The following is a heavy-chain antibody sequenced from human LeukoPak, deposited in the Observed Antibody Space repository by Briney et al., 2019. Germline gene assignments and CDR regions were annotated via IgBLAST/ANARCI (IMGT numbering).Heavy chain of an antibody. J-gene: IGHJ4*02. CDR3: AREVGYCSSTSCYEDY. D-gene: IGHD2-2*03. V-gene: IGHV4-31*03. Sequence: SETLSFTCTVSGGSISGGGYYWSWIRQHPGKGLEWIGYIYYSGSTYYNPSLKSRVTISVDTSKNQFSLKLSSVTAADTAVYYCAREVGYCSSTSCYEDYWGQGTLVTVSS. CDR1: GGSISGGGYY. CDR2: IYYSGST.